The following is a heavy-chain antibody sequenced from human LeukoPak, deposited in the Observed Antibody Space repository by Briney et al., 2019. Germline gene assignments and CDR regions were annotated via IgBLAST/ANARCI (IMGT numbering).Heavy chain of an antibody. CDR1: GGSISSYY. Sequence: SETLSLTCTVSGGSISSYYWSWIRQPAGKGLEWIGRIYTSGSTNYNPSLKSRVTMSVDTSKSQFSLKLSSVTAADTAVYYCARDRGFDSSGYYPNFDYWGQGTLVTVSS. D-gene: IGHD3-22*01. CDR2: IYTSGST. CDR3: ARDRGFDSSGYYPNFDY. J-gene: IGHJ4*02. V-gene: IGHV4-4*07.